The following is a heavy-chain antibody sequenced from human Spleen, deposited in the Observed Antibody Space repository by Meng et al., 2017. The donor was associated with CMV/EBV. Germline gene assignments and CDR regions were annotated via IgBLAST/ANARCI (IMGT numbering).Heavy chain of an antibody. D-gene: IGHD6-19*01. J-gene: IGHJ4*02. Sequence: ASVKVPCKASGYSFTDFYIHWLRQAPGQGLQWMGWVSPNSGGTNYAQNFQGRVTLTRDTSINTAYMDLTRLTFDDTAIYYCARFRGVYSRGWIDYWGQGTLVTVSS. CDR2: VSPNSGGT. CDR1: GYSFTDFY. CDR3: ARFRGVYSRGWIDY. V-gene: IGHV1-2*02.